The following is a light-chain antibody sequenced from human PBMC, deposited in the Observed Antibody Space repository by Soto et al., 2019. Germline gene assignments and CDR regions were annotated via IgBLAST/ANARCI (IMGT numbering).Light chain of an antibody. V-gene: IGKV1-5*03. J-gene: IGKJ5*01. CDR3: QQYNSPIT. CDR1: QTIDSW. CDR2: KAS. Sequence: EIQMTQSPSTLSASVGDRFTVSCRASQTIDSWLAWYQQRPGKPPNLLIYKASTLASGVPSRFSGSGSGTEFTLTISSLQPDDFATYYCQQYNSPITFGQGTLLEIK.